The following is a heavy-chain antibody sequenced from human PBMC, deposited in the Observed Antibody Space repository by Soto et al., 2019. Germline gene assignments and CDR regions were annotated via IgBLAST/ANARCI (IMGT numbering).Heavy chain of an antibody. CDR1: GYTFTGYY. J-gene: IGHJ6*03. CDR2: INPNSGGT. V-gene: IGHV1-2*04. CDR3: ARDLGVRGVINYYMDV. D-gene: IGHD3-10*01. Sequence: GASVKVSCKASGYTFTGYYMHWVRQAPGQGLEWMGWINPNSGGTNYAQKFQGWVTMTRDTSISTAYMELSRLRSDDTAVYYRARDLGVRGVINYYMDVWGKGTTVTVSS.